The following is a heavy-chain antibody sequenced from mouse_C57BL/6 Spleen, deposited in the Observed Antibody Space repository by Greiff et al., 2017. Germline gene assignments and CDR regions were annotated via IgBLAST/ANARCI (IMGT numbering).Heavy chain of an antibody. CDR1: GYTFTSYW. J-gene: IGHJ2*01. CDR2: IDPSDSYT. V-gene: IGHV1-59*01. Sequence: QVQLQQPGAELVRPGPSVKLSCKASGYTFTSYWMHWVKQRPGQGLEWIGVIDPSDSYTNYNQKFKGKATLTVDTSSSTAYMQLSSLTSEDSAVYYCARGYHYYGSQGYFDYWGQGTTLTVSS. CDR3: ARGYHYYGSQGYFDY. D-gene: IGHD1-1*01.